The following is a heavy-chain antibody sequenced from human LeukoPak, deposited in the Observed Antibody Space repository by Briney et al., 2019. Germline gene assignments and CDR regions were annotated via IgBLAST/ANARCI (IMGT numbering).Heavy chain of an antibody. CDR2: IHTSGST. CDR3: ARDRYYYDSSGSVFDY. J-gene: IGHJ4*02. Sequence: SETLSLTCSVSGGSISSYYWSWLRQPAGKGLEWLGRIHTSGSTNYNPSLKSRVTMSVDTSKNQFSLKLSSVTAADTAVYYCARDRYYYDSSGSVFDYWGQGTLVTVSS. CDR1: GGSISSYY. V-gene: IGHV4-4*07. D-gene: IGHD3-22*01.